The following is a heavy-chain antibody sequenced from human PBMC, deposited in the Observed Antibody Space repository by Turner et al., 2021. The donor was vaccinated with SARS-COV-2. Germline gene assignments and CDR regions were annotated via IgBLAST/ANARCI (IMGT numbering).Heavy chain of an antibody. CDR3: AKQQGLYSNPMYYFDY. CDR1: GFTFSSYG. D-gene: IGHD4-4*01. CDR2: TSYDGSNK. Sequence: QVQLVESGGGVVQHGRSLRLSCEASGFTFSSYGMHWVRQAPGKGLEWVAVTSYDGSNKYYADSVKGRFTISRDNSKNTLYLQMNSLRAEDTAVYYCAKQQGLYSNPMYYFDYWGQGTLVTVSS. J-gene: IGHJ4*02. V-gene: IGHV3-30*18.